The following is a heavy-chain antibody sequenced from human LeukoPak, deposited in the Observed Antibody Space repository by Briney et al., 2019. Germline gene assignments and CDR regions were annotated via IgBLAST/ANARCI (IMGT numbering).Heavy chain of an antibody. CDR2: INHSGST. V-gene: IGHV4-34*01. CDR1: GGSFSGYY. D-gene: IGHD3-22*01. Sequence: SETLSLTCAVYGGSFSGYYWSWIRQPPGKGLEWIGEINHSGSTNYNPSLKSRVTMSVDKSKNQFSLKLSSVTAADTAVYYCAIYYDSSGYRFDYWGQGTLVTVSS. CDR3: AIYYDSSGYRFDY. J-gene: IGHJ4*02.